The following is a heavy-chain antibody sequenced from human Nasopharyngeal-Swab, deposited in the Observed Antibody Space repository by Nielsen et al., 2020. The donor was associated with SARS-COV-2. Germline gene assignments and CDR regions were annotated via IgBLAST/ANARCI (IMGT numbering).Heavy chain of an antibody. Sequence: GGSLRLSCAASGVTFSSYAMSWVRQAPGKGLEWVSAISGSGGRTYYADSVKGRFTISRDNSKNTLYLQMDSLRAEDTAVYYCARESGYIDYWGQGTLVTVSS. CDR1: GVTFSSYA. D-gene: IGHD5-12*01. CDR2: ISGSGGRT. J-gene: IGHJ4*02. V-gene: IGHV3-23*01. CDR3: ARESGYIDY.